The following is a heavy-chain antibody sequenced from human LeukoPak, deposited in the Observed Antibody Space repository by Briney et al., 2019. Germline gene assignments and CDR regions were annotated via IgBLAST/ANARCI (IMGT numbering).Heavy chain of an antibody. V-gene: IGHV3-23*01. Sequence: GGSLRLSCAASGFTFGNYAMSWVRQAPGKGLEWVSGVSGSGTTTYYADSVKGRFTISRDNSKNTLFLQMNSLRADDTAVYYCAKDARRTSGWYFFDYWGQGTLVTVSS. CDR2: VSGSGTTT. CDR1: GFTFGNYA. J-gene: IGHJ4*02. D-gene: IGHD6-19*01. CDR3: AKDARRTSGWYFFDY.